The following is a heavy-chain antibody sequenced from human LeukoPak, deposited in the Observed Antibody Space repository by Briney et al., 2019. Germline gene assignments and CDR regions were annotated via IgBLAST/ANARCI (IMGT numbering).Heavy chain of an antibody. D-gene: IGHD3-16*02. CDR1: GLIFSNCW. CDR3: TTDIPFTSGGAIAY. Sequence: GGSLRLSCAASGLIFSNCWMAWVRQAPGKGLEWVGRIKSEVDGATRDYAAPVRGRFTLSRDDSRNTLYLQMNSLKTEDTAFYYCTTDIPFTSGGAIAYWGQGTLVTVSS. J-gene: IGHJ4*02. CDR2: IKSEVDGATR. V-gene: IGHV3-15*01.